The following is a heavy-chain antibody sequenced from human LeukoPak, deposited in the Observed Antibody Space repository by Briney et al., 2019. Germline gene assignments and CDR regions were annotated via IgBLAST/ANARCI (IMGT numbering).Heavy chain of an antibody. CDR3: AKNWFGELLGIDY. D-gene: IGHD3-10*01. Sequence: GGSLRLSCAASGFTFSSYWMHWVRQVPGKGLVWVARINPGGSSITYADSVKGRFTISRDNAKNTLYLQMDSLRAEDTGVYYCAKNWFGELLGIDYWGQGTLVTVSS. CDR1: GFTFSSYW. V-gene: IGHV3-74*01. J-gene: IGHJ4*02. CDR2: INPGGSSI.